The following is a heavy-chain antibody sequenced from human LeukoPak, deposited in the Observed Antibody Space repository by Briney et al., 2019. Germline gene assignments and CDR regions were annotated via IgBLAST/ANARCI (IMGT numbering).Heavy chain of an antibody. CDR1: GFTFDDYA. CDR3: AKAPGLIGPLNY. Sequence: GGSLRLSCAASGFTFDDYAMHWVRQAPGKGLEWVSGISWNSGSIGYADSVKGRFTISRDNAKNSLYLQMNSLRAEDTALYYCAKAPGLIGPLNYWGQGTLVTVSS. V-gene: IGHV3-9*01. CDR2: ISWNSGSI. J-gene: IGHJ4*02.